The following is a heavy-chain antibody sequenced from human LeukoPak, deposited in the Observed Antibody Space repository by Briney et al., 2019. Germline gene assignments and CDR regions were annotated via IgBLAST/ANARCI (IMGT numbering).Heavy chain of an antibody. CDR3: AKALSTRYCSGGSCFNFDY. J-gene: IGHJ4*02. CDR2: ISGSGGST. CDR1: GFTFSSYA. D-gene: IGHD2-15*01. Sequence: GGSLRLSCAASGFTFSSYAMSWVRQAPGKGLEWVSAISGSGGSTYYADSVKGRFTISRDNSKNTLYLQMNSLRAEDTAVYYCAKALSTRYCSGGSCFNFDYWGQGTLVTVSS. V-gene: IGHV3-23*01.